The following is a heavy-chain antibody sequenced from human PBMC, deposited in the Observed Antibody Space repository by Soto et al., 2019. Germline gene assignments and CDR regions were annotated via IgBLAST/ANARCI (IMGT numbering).Heavy chain of an antibody. V-gene: IGHV3-11*01. J-gene: IGHJ5*02. D-gene: IGHD2-2*01. CDR3: AREDAINWVDP. CDR1: GFTFSDSY. Sequence: GGSLRLSCAASGFTFSDSYMSWIRQAPGKGLEWISYITFSGNTVYYADSLKGRFTISRDNAKNSLYLQMNRLRAEDTAVYYCAREDAINWVDPWGQGTLVTVSS. CDR2: ITFSGNTV.